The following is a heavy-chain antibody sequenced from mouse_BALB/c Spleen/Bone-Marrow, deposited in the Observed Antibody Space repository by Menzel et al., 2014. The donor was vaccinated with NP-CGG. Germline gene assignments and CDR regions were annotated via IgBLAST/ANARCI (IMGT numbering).Heavy chain of an antibody. CDR1: GFNIKDTY. CDR2: IDPANGNT. CDR3: ARVKRWSYAMEY. Sequence: VQLQQSGAELVKPGASVKLSCTASGFNIKDTYMHWVKQRPEQGLEWIGRIDPANGNTKYDPKFQGKATITADTSSNTACLQLSSLTSEDTAVYYCARVKRWSYAMEYWGQGTSVTISS. D-gene: IGHD2-3*01. V-gene: IGHV14-3*02. J-gene: IGHJ4*01.